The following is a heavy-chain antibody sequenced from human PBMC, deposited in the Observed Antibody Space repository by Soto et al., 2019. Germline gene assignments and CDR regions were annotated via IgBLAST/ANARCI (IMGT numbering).Heavy chain of an antibody. CDR2: IYYSGST. J-gene: IGHJ3*02. CDR3: AREASWDYYGSSGSGAFDI. CDR1: GGSISSGDYY. V-gene: IGHV4-30-4*01. D-gene: IGHD3-22*01. Sequence: SETLSLTCTVSGGSISSGDYYWSWIRQPPGKGLEWIGYIYYSGSTYYNPSLKSRVTISVDTSKNQFSLKLSSVTAADTAVYYCAREASWDYYGSSGSGAFDIWGQGTMVTVSS.